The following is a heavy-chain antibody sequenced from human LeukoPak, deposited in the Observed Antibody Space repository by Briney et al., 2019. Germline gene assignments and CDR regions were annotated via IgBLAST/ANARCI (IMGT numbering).Heavy chain of an antibody. Sequence: GSSVKVSCKASGGTFSSYAISWVRQAPGQGLEWMGGIIPIFGTANYAQKFQGRVTITADESTSTAYMELSSLRSEDTAVYYCARDGPYTIFAAGGYFDYWGQGTLSPSPQ. CDR3: ARDGPYTIFAAGGYFDY. CDR2: IIPIFGTA. CDR1: GGTFSSYA. V-gene: IGHV1-69*01. J-gene: IGHJ4*02. D-gene: IGHD3-9*01.